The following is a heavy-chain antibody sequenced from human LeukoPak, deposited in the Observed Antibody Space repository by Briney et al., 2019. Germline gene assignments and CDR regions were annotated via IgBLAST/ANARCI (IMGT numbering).Heavy chain of an antibody. CDR2: INPSGGST. CDR3: ARERMGYCSSTSCQTLAFDP. D-gene: IGHD2-2*01. Sequence: ASVKVSCKASGYTFTSYYMHWVRQAPGQGLEWMGIINPSGGSTSYAQKFQGRVTMTRDMSTSTVYMELSSLRSEDTAAYYCARERMGYCSSTSCQTLAFDPWGQGTLVTVSS. V-gene: IGHV1-46*01. CDR1: GYTFTSYY. J-gene: IGHJ5*02.